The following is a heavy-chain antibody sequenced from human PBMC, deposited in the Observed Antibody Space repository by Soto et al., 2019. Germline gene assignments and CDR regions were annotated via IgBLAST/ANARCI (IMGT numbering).Heavy chain of an antibody. Sequence: EVQLVESGGGLVQPGGSLRLSCAASGFTLSDHYMDWVRQAPGKGLEWVGRTKNKANRYTTEYAASVNGRFTISRDDSKNSLYLPMNSMKTEDTAVYYCARWVSGSPDNWGQGTLGTVSS. CDR3: ARWVSGSPDN. V-gene: IGHV3-72*01. CDR1: GFTLSDHY. CDR2: TKNKANRYTT. D-gene: IGHD1-26*01. J-gene: IGHJ4*02.